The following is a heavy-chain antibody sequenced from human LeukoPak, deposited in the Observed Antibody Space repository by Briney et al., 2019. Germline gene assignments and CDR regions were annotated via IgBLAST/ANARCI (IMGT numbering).Heavy chain of an antibody. CDR2: ISSSSSTI. J-gene: IGHJ3*02. D-gene: IGHD2-15*01. CDR1: GFTFCRYS. Sequence: GGSLRLSCAASGFTFCRYSMIWLRQAPGKGLEWVSYISSSSSTIYYADSVKGRFTISRDNAKNSLYLQMNSLRDEDTAVYYFARDLSWWYAFDIWGQGTMVTVSS. CDR3: ARDLSWWYAFDI. V-gene: IGHV3-48*02.